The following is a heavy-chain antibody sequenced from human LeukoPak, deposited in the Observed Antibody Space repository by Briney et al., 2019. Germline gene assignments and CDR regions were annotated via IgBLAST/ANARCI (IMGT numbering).Heavy chain of an antibody. CDR2: IRLDGSNE. D-gene: IGHD6-19*01. Sequence: PGGSLRLSCAASGFTFSAYAMHWVRQAPGKGLESVAFIRLDGSNENYADSVKGRFTISRDNSRNTLYLQMNSLRAEDTAVYYCARGTPSSSGWLYYGMDVWGQGTTVTVSS. J-gene: IGHJ6*02. CDR1: GFTFSAYA. V-gene: IGHV3-30*02. CDR3: ARGTPSSSGWLYYGMDV.